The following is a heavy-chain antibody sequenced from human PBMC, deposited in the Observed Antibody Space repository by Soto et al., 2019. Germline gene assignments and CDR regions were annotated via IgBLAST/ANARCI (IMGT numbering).Heavy chain of an antibody. CDR1: GFTFSSYS. Sequence: GGSLRLSCAASGFTFSSYSMNWVRQAPGKGLEWVSSISSSSSYIYYADSVKGRFTISRDNAKNSLYLQMNSLRAEDTAVYYCAREYCSSTSCLNWFDPWGQGTLVTVSS. D-gene: IGHD2-2*01. CDR3: AREYCSSTSCLNWFDP. CDR2: ISSSSSYI. V-gene: IGHV3-21*01. J-gene: IGHJ5*02.